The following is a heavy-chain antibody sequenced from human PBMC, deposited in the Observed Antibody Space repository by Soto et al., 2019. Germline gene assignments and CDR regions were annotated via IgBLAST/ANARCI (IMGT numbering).Heavy chain of an antibody. CDR1: GGSISSYY. J-gene: IGHJ4*02. D-gene: IGHD3-9*01. V-gene: IGHV4-4*07. CDR3: EGGDILNPWDY. Sequence: SETLSLTCTVSGGSISSYYWSWIRQPAGKGLEWIGRIYTSGSTNYNPSLKSRVTMSVDTSKNQFSLKLSSVTAADTAGYYCEGGDILNPWDYWGQGTLVTVSS. CDR2: IYTSGST.